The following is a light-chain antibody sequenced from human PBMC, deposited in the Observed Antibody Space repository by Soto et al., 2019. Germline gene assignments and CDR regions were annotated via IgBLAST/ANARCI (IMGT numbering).Light chain of an antibody. CDR2: GAS. V-gene: IGKV3-15*01. CDR1: QSVSSN. Sequence: EIVMTQSPATLSVSPGERATLSCRASQSVSSNLAWYQQQPGQAPRLLIYGASTRATGFPARFSGSGSGTDFTLTINSLQSEDFAVYYCQHYANWPLTFGGGTKVDIK. J-gene: IGKJ4*01. CDR3: QHYANWPLT.